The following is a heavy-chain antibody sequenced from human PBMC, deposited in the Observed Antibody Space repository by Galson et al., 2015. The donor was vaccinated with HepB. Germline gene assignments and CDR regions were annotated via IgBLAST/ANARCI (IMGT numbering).Heavy chain of an antibody. Sequence: SLRLSCAASGFTFSSYGMHWVRQAPGKGLECVANIKQDGSEKSYVDSVKGRFTISRDNAKNSLYLQMNSLRVEDTALYYCARGYAPDYWGQGTLVTVSS. J-gene: IGHJ4*02. CDR1: GFTFSSYG. V-gene: IGHV3-7*01. CDR2: IKQDGSEK. D-gene: IGHD1-1*01. CDR3: ARGYAPDY.